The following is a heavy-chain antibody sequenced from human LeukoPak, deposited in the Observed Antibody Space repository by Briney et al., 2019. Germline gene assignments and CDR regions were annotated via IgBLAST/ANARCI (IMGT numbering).Heavy chain of an antibody. V-gene: IGHV1-69*13. CDR3: ARDRGYSSSWYVRRLNWFDP. CDR1: GGTFSSYA. J-gene: IGHJ5*02. CDR2: IIPIFGTA. D-gene: IGHD6-13*01. Sequence: ASVKVSCKASGGTFSSYAISWVRQASGQGLEWMGGIIPIFGTANYAQKFQGRVTITADESTSTAYMELSSLRSEDTAVYYCARDRGYSSSWYVRRLNWFDPWGQGTLVTVSS.